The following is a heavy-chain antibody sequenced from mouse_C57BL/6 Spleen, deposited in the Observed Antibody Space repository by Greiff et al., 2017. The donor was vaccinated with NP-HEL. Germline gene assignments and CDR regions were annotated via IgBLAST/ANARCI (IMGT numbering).Heavy chain of an antibody. V-gene: IGHV5-6*02. Sequence: DVKLVESGGDLVKPGGSLKLSCAASGFTFSSYGMSWVRQTPDKRLEWVATISSGGSYTYYPDSVKGRFTISRDNAKNTLYLQMSSLKSEDTAMYYCARHAYGKGYAMDYWGQGTSVTVSS. D-gene: IGHD2-1*01. CDR1: GFTFSSYG. CDR2: ISSGGSYT. CDR3: ARHAYGKGYAMDY. J-gene: IGHJ4*01.